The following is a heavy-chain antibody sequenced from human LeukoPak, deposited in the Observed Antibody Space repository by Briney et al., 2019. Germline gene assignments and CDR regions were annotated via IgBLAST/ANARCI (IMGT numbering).Heavy chain of an antibody. D-gene: IGHD1-14*01. J-gene: IGHJ4*02. Sequence: AGGSLRLSRAASGFLFSRYWMSWVRQAPGKGLEWVANIKEDGSEKYYVESMKGRFTISRDNVKNSLYLQINSLRAEDTAVYYCARDSFETDIDYWGQGTPVTVSS. CDR2: IKEDGSEK. CDR1: GFLFSRYW. CDR3: ARDSFETDIDY. V-gene: IGHV3-7*01.